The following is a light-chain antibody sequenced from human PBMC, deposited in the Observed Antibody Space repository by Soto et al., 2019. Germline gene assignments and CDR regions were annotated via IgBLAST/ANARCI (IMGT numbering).Light chain of an antibody. Sequence: EIGRAQAPASRAVSPGERVSRSCTAADGGRNKVAWYQQKPGQAPMLLIYGASTMATGIPARFSGXGSGTEFTLTIPPLQSEHFAVSSCQQYNNWPRTLGQGTKVDI. CDR3: QQYNNWPRT. V-gene: IGKV3-15*01. CDR2: GAS. J-gene: IGKJ1*01. CDR1: DGGRNK.